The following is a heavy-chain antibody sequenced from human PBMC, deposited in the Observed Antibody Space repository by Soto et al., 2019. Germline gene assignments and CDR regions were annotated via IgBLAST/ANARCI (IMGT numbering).Heavy chain of an antibody. CDR3: AREITNDFWSGPGGNWFDP. CDR2: IYYSGST. V-gene: IGHV4-61*01. CDR1: GGSVSSGSYY. D-gene: IGHD3-3*01. J-gene: IGHJ5*02. Sequence: PSETLSLTCTVSGGSVSSGSYYWSWIRQPPGKGLEWIGYIYYSGSTNYNPSLKSRVTISVDTSKNQFSLKLSSVTAADTAVYYCAREITNDFWSGPGGNWFDPWGQGTLVTVS.